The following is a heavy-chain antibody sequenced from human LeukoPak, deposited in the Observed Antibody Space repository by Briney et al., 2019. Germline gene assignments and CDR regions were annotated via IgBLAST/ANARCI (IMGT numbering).Heavy chain of an antibody. Sequence: GESLKISCNGSGYSFTSYWIGWVRQMPGKGLEWMGIIYGGESDTRYSPSFEGQVTISADKSISTAYLQWSSLKASDTAIYYCARQRNIESAGSDYYGMDVWGKGTTVTVSS. CDR1: GYSFTSYW. D-gene: IGHD6-13*01. CDR2: IYGGESDT. V-gene: IGHV5-51*01. J-gene: IGHJ6*04. CDR3: ARQRNIESAGSDYYGMDV.